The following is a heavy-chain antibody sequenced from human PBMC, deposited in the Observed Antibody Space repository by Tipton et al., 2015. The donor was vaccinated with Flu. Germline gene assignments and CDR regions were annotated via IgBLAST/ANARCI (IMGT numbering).Heavy chain of an antibody. CDR2: IYSGGST. CDR1: GFTVSSNY. D-gene: IGHD3-10*01. J-gene: IGHJ6*02. Sequence: AVSGFTVSSNYMSWVRQAPGKGLGWVSVIYSGGSTYYADSVKGQFTIARDNSKNTLYLQMNSLRAEDTAVYYCARINTLIQGVIMYGMDVWGQGTTVTVSS. CDR3: ARINTLIQGVIMYGMDV. V-gene: IGHV3-53*01.